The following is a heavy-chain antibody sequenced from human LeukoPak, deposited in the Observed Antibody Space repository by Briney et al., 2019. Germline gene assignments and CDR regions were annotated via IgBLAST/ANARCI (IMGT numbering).Heavy chain of an antibody. D-gene: IGHD3-10*01. J-gene: IGHJ4*02. Sequence: ASLRVSCTVSGYTFTNYDINWVRQAPGQGLEWMVGMDAASVHTGYVQKFQGRITMTRDTSISTAYMQLNSLTSEDTAVYYCARSPVGVRKKHAFWGQGTLVIVSS. CDR2: MDAASVHT. CDR3: ARSPVGVRKKHAF. V-gene: IGHV1-8*01. CDR1: GYTFTNYD.